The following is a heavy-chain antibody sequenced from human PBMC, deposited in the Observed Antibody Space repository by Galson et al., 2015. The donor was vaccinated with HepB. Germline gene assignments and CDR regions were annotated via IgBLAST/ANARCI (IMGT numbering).Heavy chain of an antibody. CDR1: GGSISSYY. V-gene: IGHV4-59*08. CDR3: ARLLPTYYYDSSGYYLDY. CDR2: IYYSGST. Sequence: ETLSLTCTVSGGSISSYYWSWIRQPPGRGLEWIGYIYYSGSTNYNPSLKSRVTISVDTSKNQFSLKLSSVTAADTAVYYCARLLPTYYYDSSGYYLDYWGQGTLVTVSS. J-gene: IGHJ4*02. D-gene: IGHD3-22*01.